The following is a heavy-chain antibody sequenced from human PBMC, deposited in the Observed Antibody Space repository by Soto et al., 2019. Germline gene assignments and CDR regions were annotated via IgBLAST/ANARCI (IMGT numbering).Heavy chain of an antibody. CDR2: IRNKPNSYTT. J-gene: IGHJ6*02. V-gene: IGHV3-72*01. CDR3: TREGGGFLEWTDYYYAMDA. CDR1: GFTFIDYY. Sequence: GGSLRLSCVASGFTFIDYYMDWVRQAPGKGLEWVGRIRNKPNSYTTEHAASVRGRFAISRDDSKKSLYLQMSSLKIEDTAVYYCTREGGGFLEWTDYYYAMDAWGPGTTVTVSS. D-gene: IGHD3-3*01.